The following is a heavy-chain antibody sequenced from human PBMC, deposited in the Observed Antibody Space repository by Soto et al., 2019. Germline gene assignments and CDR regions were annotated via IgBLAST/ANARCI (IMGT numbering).Heavy chain of an antibody. V-gene: IGHV4-59*01. CDR1: GDSFSDYY. Sequence: SETLSLTCTVSGDSFSDYYWNWIRQVPGKGLEWIGFVFHSAATSYNPSLKTRVAISDDTSKKQFSLRLTSVTAADTAIYYCARGHYSSGWPIDHWGQGILVTVSS. CDR3: ARGHYSSGWPIDH. J-gene: IGHJ4*02. CDR2: VFHSAAT. D-gene: IGHD6-19*01.